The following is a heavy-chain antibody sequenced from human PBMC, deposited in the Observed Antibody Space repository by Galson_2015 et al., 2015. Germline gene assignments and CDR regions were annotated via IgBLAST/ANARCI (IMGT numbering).Heavy chain of an antibody. Sequence: SLRLSCAASGFTFDDYAMHWVRQAPGKGLEWVSGISWNSGSIGYADSVKGRFTISRGNAKNSLYLQMNSLRAEDTALYYCAKDISNYDFWSGLDVWGKGTTVTVSS. J-gene: IGHJ6*04. V-gene: IGHV3-9*01. CDR2: ISWNSGSI. CDR3: AKDISNYDFWSGLDV. D-gene: IGHD3-3*01. CDR1: GFTFDDYA.